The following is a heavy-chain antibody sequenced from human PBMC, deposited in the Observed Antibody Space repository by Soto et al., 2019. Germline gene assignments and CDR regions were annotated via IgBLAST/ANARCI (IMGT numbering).Heavy chain of an antibody. V-gene: IGHV4-31*03. CDR2: IYYSGST. D-gene: IGHD3-3*01. CDR3: ARVSITIFGVVRMFDP. CDR1: GGSISSGGYY. J-gene: IGHJ5*02. Sequence: SETLSLTCTVSGGSISSGGYYWSWIRQHPGKGLEWIGYIYYSGSTYYNPSLKSRVTISVDTSKNQFSLKLSSVTAADTAVYYCARVSITIFGVVRMFDPWGQGTLVTVSS.